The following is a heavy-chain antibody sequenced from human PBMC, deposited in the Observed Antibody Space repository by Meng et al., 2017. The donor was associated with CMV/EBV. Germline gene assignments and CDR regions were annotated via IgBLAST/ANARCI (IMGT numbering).Heavy chain of an antibody. V-gene: IGHV1-2*02. CDR2: INPNSGGT. J-gene: IGHJ4*02. CDR1: GYTFTGYY. D-gene: IGHD3-22*01. Sequence: ASVKVSCKASGYTFTGYYMHWVRQAPGQGLEWMGWINPNSGGTNYAQKFQGRVTMTRDTSISTAYMELSRLRSDDTAVYYCAREQYYYDSSGYYYLGGKDYWGQGTLVTVSS. CDR3: AREQYYYDSSGYYYLGGKDY.